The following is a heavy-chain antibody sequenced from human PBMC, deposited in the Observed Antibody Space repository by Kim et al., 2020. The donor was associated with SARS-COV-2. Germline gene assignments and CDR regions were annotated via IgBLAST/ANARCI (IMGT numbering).Heavy chain of an antibody. V-gene: IGHV4-61*01. CDR2: IYYSGST. Sequence: SETLSLTCTVSGGSVSSGSYYWSWIRQPPGKGLEWIGYIYYSGSTNYNPSLKSRVTISVDTSKNQFSLKLSSVTAADTAVYYCARDASSAPRFDAFDIWGQGTMVTVSS. J-gene: IGHJ3*02. CDR1: GGSVSSGSYY. CDR3: ARDASSAPRFDAFDI. D-gene: IGHD3-22*01.